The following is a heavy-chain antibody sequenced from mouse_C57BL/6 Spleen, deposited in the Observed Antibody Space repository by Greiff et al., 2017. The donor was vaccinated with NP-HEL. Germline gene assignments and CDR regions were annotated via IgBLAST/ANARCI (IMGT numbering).Heavy chain of an antibody. CDR3: ARGGITTVVESLFDY. J-gene: IGHJ2*01. D-gene: IGHD1-1*01. CDR1: GFTFSSYA. Sequence: EVKLMESGGGLVKPGGSLKLSCAASGFTFSSYAMSWVRQTPEKRLEWVATISDGGSYTYYPDNVKGRFTISRDNAKNNLYLQMSHLKSEDTAMYYCARGGITTVVESLFDYWGQGTTLTVSS. V-gene: IGHV5-4*03. CDR2: ISDGGSYT.